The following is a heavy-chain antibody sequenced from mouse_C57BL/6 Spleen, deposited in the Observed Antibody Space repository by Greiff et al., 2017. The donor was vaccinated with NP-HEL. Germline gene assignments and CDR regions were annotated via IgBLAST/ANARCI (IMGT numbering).Heavy chain of an antibody. CDR3: ARKRLGRFAY. D-gene: IGHD4-1*01. CDR1: GYTFTGYW. Sequence: QVQLKESGAELMKPGASVKLSCKATGYTFTGYWIEWVKQRPGHGLEWIGEILPGSGSTNYNEKFKGKATFTADTSSNTAYRQLSSLTTEDSAIYYCARKRLGRFAYWGQGTLVTVSA. V-gene: IGHV1-9*01. CDR2: ILPGSGST. J-gene: IGHJ3*01.